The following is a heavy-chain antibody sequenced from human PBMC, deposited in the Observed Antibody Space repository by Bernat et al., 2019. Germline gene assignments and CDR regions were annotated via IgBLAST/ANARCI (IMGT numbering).Heavy chain of an antibody. CDR1: GFTFSSYG. CDR3: ARDHYYDSSGYYSSFEY. V-gene: IGHV3-33*01. J-gene: IGHJ4*02. Sequence: QVQLVESGGGVVQPGRSLSLSCAASGFTFSSYGMHWVRQAPGKGLEWVAVIWYDGSNKYYADSVKGRFTISRDNSKNTLYLQMNSLRAEDTAVYYCARDHYYDSSGYYSSFEYWGQGALVTVSS. D-gene: IGHD3-22*01. CDR2: IWYDGSNK.